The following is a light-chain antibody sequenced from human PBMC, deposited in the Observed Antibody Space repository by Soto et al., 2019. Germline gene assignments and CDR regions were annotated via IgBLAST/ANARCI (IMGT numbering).Light chain of an antibody. J-gene: IGLJ3*02. Sequence: SYELTQPPSVSVAPGQTASITCGGNNIGSKSVHWYQQKPGQAPVLVVYEDRDRPSGIPERFSGSNSGNAATLTISRVVAGDEADYYCQVWDTSSDHVVFGGGTQLTVL. CDR1: NIGSKS. CDR3: QVWDTSSDHVV. CDR2: EDR. V-gene: IGLV3-21*02.